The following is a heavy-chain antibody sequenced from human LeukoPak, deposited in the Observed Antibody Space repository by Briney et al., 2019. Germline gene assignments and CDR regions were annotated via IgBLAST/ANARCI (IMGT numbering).Heavy chain of an antibody. CDR3: ARSPGYSYGKGAFDI. CDR1: GGSFSGYY. V-gene: IGHV4-34*01. CDR2: INHSGST. D-gene: IGHD5-18*01. Sequence: SETLSLTCAVYGGSFSGYYWSWIRQPPGKGLEWIGEINHSGSTNYNPSLKSRVTISVDTSKNQFSLKLSSVTAADTAVYYCARSPGYSYGKGAFDIWGQGTMVTVSS. J-gene: IGHJ3*02.